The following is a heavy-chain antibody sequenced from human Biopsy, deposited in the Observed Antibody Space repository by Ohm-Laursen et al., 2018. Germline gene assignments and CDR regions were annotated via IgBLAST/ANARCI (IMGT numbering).Heavy chain of an antibody. J-gene: IGHJ1*01. V-gene: IGHV1-69*06. CDR3: ATKLTGYFHH. Sequence: SVKVSCKAPGGTLSNYGVNWVRQAPGQGLEWLGGNIPILGTGNYAQKFQDRVTVAADTSTSTATTELRSLRSDDTAVYYCATKLTGYFHHWGQGILVIVSS. D-gene: IGHD3-9*01. CDR1: GGTLSNYG. CDR2: NIPILGTG.